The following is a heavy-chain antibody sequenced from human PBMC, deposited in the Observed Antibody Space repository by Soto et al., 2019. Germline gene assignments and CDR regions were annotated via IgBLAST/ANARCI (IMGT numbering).Heavy chain of an antibody. Sequence: PSQTLSLTCAISGDSVSSDSAAWTWIRQSPSRGLEWLGRTYYRSKWYTDYAVSVKGRITINPDTSKNQFSLQLNSVTPEDTAVYYCATKGIAPVEIWGQGALVTVSS. D-gene: IGHD6-13*01. CDR2: TYYRSKWYT. J-gene: IGHJ3*02. CDR1: GDSVSSDSAA. CDR3: ATKGIAPVEI. V-gene: IGHV6-1*01.